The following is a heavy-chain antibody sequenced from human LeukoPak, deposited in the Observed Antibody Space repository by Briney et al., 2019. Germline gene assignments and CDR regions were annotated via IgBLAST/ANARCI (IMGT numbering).Heavy chain of an antibody. CDR3: ARARYCSSTSCRDARYYYMDV. J-gene: IGHJ6*03. CDR1: GFTFSSYS. Sequence: GGSLRLSCAASGFTFSSYSMNWVRQAPGKGLEWVSSISSSSSYIYYADSVKRRFTISRDNAKNSLFLQMNSLRAEDTAVYYCARARYCSSTSCRDARYYYMDVWGKGTTVTVS. CDR2: ISSSSSYI. V-gene: IGHV3-21*01. D-gene: IGHD2-2*01.